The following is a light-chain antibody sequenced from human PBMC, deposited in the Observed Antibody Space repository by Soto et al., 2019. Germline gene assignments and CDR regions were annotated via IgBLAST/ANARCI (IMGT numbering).Light chain of an antibody. CDR2: GES. Sequence: EIVMTQSPATLSVSPGERATLSCRASQSVSSNLAWYQQKPGQATRLLIDGESTRATGIPARFSGSGSGTEFTLTISSLQSEDFAVYTCQQYNNWPRTFGQGTKVEIK. CDR1: QSVSSN. CDR3: QQYNNWPRT. V-gene: IGKV3-15*01. J-gene: IGKJ1*01.